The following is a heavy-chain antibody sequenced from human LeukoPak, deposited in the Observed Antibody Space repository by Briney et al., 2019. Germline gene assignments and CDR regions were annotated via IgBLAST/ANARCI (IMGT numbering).Heavy chain of an antibody. V-gene: IGHV3-74*01. D-gene: IGHD3-22*01. CDR2: INSDGSST. Sequence: GGSLRLSCAASGFTFSSYWMHWVRQAPGKGLVWVSRINSDGSSTSYADSVKGRFTISRDNAKNTLYLQMNSLRAEDTAVYYCAREGKNTMIVVADAFDIWGQGTMATVSS. J-gene: IGHJ3*02. CDR3: AREGKNTMIVVADAFDI. CDR1: GFTFSSYW.